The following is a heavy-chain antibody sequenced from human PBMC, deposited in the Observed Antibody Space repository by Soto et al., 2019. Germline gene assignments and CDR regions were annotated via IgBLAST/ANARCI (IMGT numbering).Heavy chain of an antibody. V-gene: IGHV3-48*03. CDR2: ISSSGSTI. CDR3: ARELVVPAASLYYGMDV. J-gene: IGHJ6*02. D-gene: IGHD2-2*01. Sequence: GGSLRLSCAASGFTFSSYEMNWVRQAPGKGLEWVSYISSSGSTIYYADSVKGRFTISRDNAKNSLYLQMNSLRAEDTAVYYCARELVVPAASLYYGMDVWGQGTTVTVSS. CDR1: GFTFSSYE.